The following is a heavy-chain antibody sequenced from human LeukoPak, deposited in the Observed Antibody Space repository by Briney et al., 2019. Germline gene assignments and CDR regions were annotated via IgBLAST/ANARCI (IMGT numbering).Heavy chain of an antibody. CDR2: MIPIFGTA. CDR1: GGTFISYA. CDR3: ARAGTPGYSSSWPVGY. V-gene: IGHV1-69*13. J-gene: IGHJ4*02. D-gene: IGHD6-13*01. Sequence: VKXSCKASGGTFISYAISWVRQAPGQGLEWMGGMIPIFGTANYAQKFQGRVTITADESTSTAYMELSSLRSEDTAVYYCARAGTPGYSSSWPVGYWGQGTLVTVSS.